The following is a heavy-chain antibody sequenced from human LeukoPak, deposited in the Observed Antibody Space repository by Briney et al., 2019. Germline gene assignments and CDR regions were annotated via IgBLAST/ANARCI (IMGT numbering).Heavy chain of an antibody. CDR1: GYTFTGYY. Sequence: GASVKVSCKASGYTFTGYYMHWVRQAPGQGLELMGWINPNRGGTNYAQKFQGRVTMTRDKSISTAYMELSRLRSDDTAVYYRARGPGGYFDYGGQGTLVTVSS. J-gene: IGHJ4*02. CDR2: INPNRGGT. CDR3: ARGPGGYFDY. V-gene: IGHV1-2*02. D-gene: IGHD2-15*01.